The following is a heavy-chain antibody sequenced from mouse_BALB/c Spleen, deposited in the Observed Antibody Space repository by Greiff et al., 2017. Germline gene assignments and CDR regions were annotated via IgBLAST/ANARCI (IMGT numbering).Heavy chain of an antibody. V-gene: IGHV3-6*02. CDR3: AREGVTTDYFDY. J-gene: IGHJ2*01. D-gene: IGHD1-1*01. Sequence: ESGPGLVKPSQSLSLTCSVTGYSITSGYSWNWIRQFPGNKLEWMGYISYDGSNNYNPSLKNRISITRDTSKNQFFLKLNSVTTEDTATYYCAREGVTTDYFDYWGQGTTLTVSS. CDR2: ISYDGSN. CDR1: GYSITSGYS.